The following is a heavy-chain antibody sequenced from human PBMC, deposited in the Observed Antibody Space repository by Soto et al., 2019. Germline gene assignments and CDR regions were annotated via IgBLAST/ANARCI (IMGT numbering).Heavy chain of an antibody. D-gene: IGHD6-19*01. CDR2: ISAGGGST. V-gene: IGHV3-23*01. J-gene: IGHJ4*02. CDR1: GFTFTRYD. CDR3: ARPDSGWYGIY. Sequence: GGSLRLSCAASGFTFTRYDMSWVRQAPGKGLEWVSAISAGGGSTYYADSVKGRFTISRDNSKNTLYLQMNSLRAEDTAVYYCARPDSGWYGIYWGQGTLVTVSS.